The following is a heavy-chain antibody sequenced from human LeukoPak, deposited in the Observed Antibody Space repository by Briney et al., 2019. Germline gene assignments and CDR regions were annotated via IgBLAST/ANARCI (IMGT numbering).Heavy chain of an antibody. V-gene: IGHV3-23*01. CDR2: ISGSAGST. Sequence: GGSLRLPCAASGFTFSSYAMSWVRQAPGKGLKWVSAISGSAGSTNYADSVKGRFTISRDNSKNTVYLQMNSLRAEDTAVYYCARHSSGWYGDGFDIWGQGSMVTVSS. J-gene: IGHJ3*02. CDR3: ARHSSGWYGDGFDI. CDR1: GFTFSSYA. D-gene: IGHD6-19*01.